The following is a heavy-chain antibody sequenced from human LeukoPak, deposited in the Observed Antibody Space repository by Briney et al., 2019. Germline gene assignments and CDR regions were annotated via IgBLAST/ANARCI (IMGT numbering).Heavy chain of an antibody. CDR3: AKGSEYNYGPYSFDW. CDR2: ISGSGGST. Sequence: PGGSLRLSCAASGFTFSSYAMSWVRQAPGKGLEWVSAISGSGGSTYYADSVKGRFTISRDNSKNTLYLQMNSLRAEDTAVYYCAKGSEYNYGPYSFDWWGQGPLVTVSS. D-gene: IGHD5-18*01. J-gene: IGHJ4*02. V-gene: IGHV3-23*01. CDR1: GFTFSSYA.